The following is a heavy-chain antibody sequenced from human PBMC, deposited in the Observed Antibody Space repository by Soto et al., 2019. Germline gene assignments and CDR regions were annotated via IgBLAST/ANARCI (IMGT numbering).Heavy chain of an antibody. D-gene: IGHD3-10*01. CDR1: GFTFSSYG. V-gene: IGHV3-30*18. Sequence: QVQLVESGGGVVQPGRSLRLSCAASGFTFSSYGMHWVRQAPGKGLEWVAVISYDGSNKYYADSVKGRFTISRDNSKNTLYLQMSSLRAEDTAVYYCAKIGGWYGEDYFDYWGQGTLVTVSS. CDR2: ISYDGSNK. CDR3: AKIGGWYGEDYFDY. J-gene: IGHJ4*02.